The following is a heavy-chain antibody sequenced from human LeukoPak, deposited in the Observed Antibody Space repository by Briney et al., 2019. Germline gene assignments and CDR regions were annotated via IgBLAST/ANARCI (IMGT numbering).Heavy chain of an antibody. Sequence: GGSLRLSCAASGFTFSTYAMNWVRQAPGKGLEWVSVITGSGGFTQYADSVKGRFTISRDNSKNTVYLQMNSLRVEDTALYYCVRSLDYWGQGTLVTVSS. CDR1: GFTFSTYA. V-gene: IGHV3-23*01. J-gene: IGHJ4*02. CDR3: VRSLDY. CDR2: ITGSGGFT.